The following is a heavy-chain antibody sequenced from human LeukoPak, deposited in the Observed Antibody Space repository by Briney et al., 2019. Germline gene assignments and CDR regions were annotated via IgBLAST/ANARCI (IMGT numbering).Heavy chain of an antibody. Sequence: GGSLRLSCAASGFTFSTYAMNWVRQAPGKGLEWVSVITGSGGFTQYADSVKGRFTISRDNSKNTVYLQMNSLRVEDTALYYCVRSLDYWGQGTLVTVSS. CDR1: GFTFSTYA. V-gene: IGHV3-23*01. J-gene: IGHJ4*02. CDR3: VRSLDY. CDR2: ITGSGGFT.